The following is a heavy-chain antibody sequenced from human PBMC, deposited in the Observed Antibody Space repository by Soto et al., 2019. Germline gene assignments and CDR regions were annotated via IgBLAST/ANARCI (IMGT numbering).Heavy chain of an antibody. CDR2: ISGTGGSA. Sequence: EVQLLESGGGLIQPGGSLRLSCAASGFTFNNYAMSWVRQAPGMGLEWVSGISGTGGSAYYADSVKGRFIIARDNSKNPLYVQMNSLRAGDTALYYCAKVYSGDRFAFDIWGQGAMVTVSS. V-gene: IGHV3-23*01. J-gene: IGHJ3*02. D-gene: IGHD4-17*01. CDR1: GFTFNNYA. CDR3: AKVYSGDRFAFDI.